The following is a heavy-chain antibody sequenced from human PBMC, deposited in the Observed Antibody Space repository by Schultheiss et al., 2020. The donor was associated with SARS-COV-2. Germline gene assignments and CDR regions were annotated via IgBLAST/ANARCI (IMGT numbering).Heavy chain of an antibody. D-gene: IGHD6-13*01. V-gene: IGHV4-4*07. CDR3: AREPIAAAVPRWFDP. J-gene: IGHJ5*02. Sequence: GSLRLSCTVSGGSISSYYWSWIRQPAGKGLEWIGRIYASGSTNYNPSLKSRVTMSVDTSKNQFSLKLSSVTAAGTAVYYCAREPIAAAVPRWFDPWGQGTLVTVSS. CDR1: GGSISSYY. CDR2: IYASGST.